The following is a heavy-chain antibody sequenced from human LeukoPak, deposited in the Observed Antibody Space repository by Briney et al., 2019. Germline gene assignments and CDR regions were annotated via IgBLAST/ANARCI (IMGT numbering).Heavy chain of an antibody. CDR3: ARRVGDSYFYGMDL. V-gene: IGHV3-73*01. J-gene: IGHJ6*02. CDR2: IRSKGHSYAT. CDR1: GFTFSASP. Sequence: PGGSLKLSCAASGFTFSASPNHWVRQAPGKGQEWVGRIRSKGHSYATTCAESLKGRCTVSRDDSENTAYLQMDSLKTEDTAVYYCARRVGDSYFYGMDLWGQGTPVTVSS. D-gene: IGHD5/OR15-5a*01.